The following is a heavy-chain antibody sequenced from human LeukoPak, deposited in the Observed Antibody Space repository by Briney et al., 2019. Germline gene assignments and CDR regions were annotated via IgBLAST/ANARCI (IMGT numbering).Heavy chain of an antibody. CDR2: IYTSGST. Sequence: SETLSLTCTVSGGSISSGSYYWSWIRQPAGKGLEWIGRIYTSGSTNYNPSLKSRVTISVDTSKNQFSLKLSSVTAADTAVYYCACLTTADAFDIWGQGTMVTVSS. D-gene: IGHD3-22*01. V-gene: IGHV4-61*02. J-gene: IGHJ3*02. CDR1: GGSISSGSYY. CDR3: ACLTTADAFDI.